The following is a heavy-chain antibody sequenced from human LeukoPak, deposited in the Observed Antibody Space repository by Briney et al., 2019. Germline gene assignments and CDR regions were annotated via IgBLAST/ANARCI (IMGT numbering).Heavy chain of an antibody. Sequence: SETLSLTCAVYGGSFSGYYWSWIRQPPGKGLEWIGEINHSGSTNYNPSLKSRVTISVDTSKNQFSLKLSSVTAADTAVYYCARVGYYYDSSGLWYFDLWGRGTLVTASS. J-gene: IGHJ2*01. CDR3: ARVGYYYDSSGLWYFDL. CDR2: INHSGST. CDR1: GGSFSGYY. V-gene: IGHV4-34*01. D-gene: IGHD3-22*01.